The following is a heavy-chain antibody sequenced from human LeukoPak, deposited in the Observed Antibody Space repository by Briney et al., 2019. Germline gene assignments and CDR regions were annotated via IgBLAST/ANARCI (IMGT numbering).Heavy chain of an antibody. Sequence: SETLSLTCTVSGGSISSSSYYWGWIRQPPGKGLEWIGSIYYSGSTYYNPSLKSRVTISVDTSKNQFSLKLSSVTAADTAVYYCARGGVYDYKAFDPWGQGTLVTVSS. CDR1: GGSISSSSYY. D-gene: IGHD2-8*01. J-gene: IGHJ5*02. V-gene: IGHV4-39*07. CDR3: ARGGVYDYKAFDP. CDR2: IYYSGST.